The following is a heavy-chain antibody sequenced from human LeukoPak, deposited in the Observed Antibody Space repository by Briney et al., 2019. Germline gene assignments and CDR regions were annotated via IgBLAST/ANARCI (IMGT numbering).Heavy chain of an antibody. CDR3: AKDWGMYYYDSSGSV. CDR2: ISSTGGTT. D-gene: IGHD3-22*01. CDR1: GITFSSYG. V-gene: IGHV3-23*01. Sequence: GGSLRLSCAASGITFSSYGMSWVRQAPGKGLEWVSSISSTGGTTYYADSVKGRFTISRDNSKNTLYLQMNSLRAEDTAVYYCAKDWGMYYYDSSGSVWGQGTLVTVSS. J-gene: IGHJ4*02.